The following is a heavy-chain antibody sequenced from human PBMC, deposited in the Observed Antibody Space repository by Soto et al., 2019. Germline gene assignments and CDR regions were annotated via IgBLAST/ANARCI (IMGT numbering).Heavy chain of an antibody. CDR2: FDPEDGET. J-gene: IGHJ3*02. CDR1: GYTLTELA. V-gene: IGHV1-24*01. D-gene: IGHD3-9*01. CDR3: ATLSLTYDILTPPPFDI. Sequence: ASVKVSCKVSGYTLTELAMHWVLQAPGKGLEWMGGFDPEDGETIYAQKFQGRVTMTEDTSTDTAYMELSSLRSEDTAVYYCATLSLTYDILTPPPFDIWGQGTMVT.